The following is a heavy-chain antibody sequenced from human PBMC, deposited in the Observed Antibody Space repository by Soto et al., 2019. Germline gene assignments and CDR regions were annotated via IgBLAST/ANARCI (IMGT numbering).Heavy chain of an antibody. J-gene: IGHJ4*02. V-gene: IGHV3-30*18. CDR1: GFTFSSYA. CDR2: ISYDGSNK. Sequence: QVQVVESGGGVVQPGRSLRLSCAASGFTFSSYAMHWVRQAPGKGLEWVAVISYDGSNKYYADSVKGRFTISRDNSKNTLYLQMNSLSVEDTAVYYCANAEQVVLYADDYWGQGTLVTVSS. D-gene: IGHD2-2*01. CDR3: ANAEQVVLYADDY.